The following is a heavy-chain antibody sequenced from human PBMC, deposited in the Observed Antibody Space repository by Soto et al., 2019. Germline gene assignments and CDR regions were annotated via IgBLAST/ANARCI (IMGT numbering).Heavy chain of an antibody. D-gene: IGHD1-26*01. J-gene: IGHJ4*02. CDR1: GGSISSSSYY. Sequence: SETLSLTCTVSGGSISSSSYYWGWIRQPPGKGLEWIGSIYYSGSTYYNPSLKSRVTISVDTSKNQFSLKLSSVTAADTAVYYCARHPIDRNSGSYYFDYWGQGTLVTVSS. CDR2: IYYSGST. V-gene: IGHV4-39*01. CDR3: ARHPIDRNSGSYYFDY.